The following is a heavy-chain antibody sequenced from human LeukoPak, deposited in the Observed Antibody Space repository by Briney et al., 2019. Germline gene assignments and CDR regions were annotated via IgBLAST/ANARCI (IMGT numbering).Heavy chain of an antibody. V-gene: IGHV3-33*01. J-gene: IGHJ4*02. CDR3: ARDLGYYYDSSGYYYVN. CDR1: GFTFSSYG. Sequence: GGSLRLSCAASGFTFSSYGMHWVRQAPGKGLEWVAVIWYDGSNKYYADSVKGRFTISRDNSKNTLYLQMNSLRAEDTAVYYCARDLGYYYDSSGYYYVNWGQGTLVTVSP. D-gene: IGHD3-22*01. CDR2: IWYDGSNK.